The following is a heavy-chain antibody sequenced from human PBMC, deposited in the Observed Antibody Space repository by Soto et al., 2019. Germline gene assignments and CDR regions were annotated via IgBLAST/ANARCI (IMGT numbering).Heavy chain of an antibody. V-gene: IGHV3-33*01. J-gene: IGHJ6*02. CDR1: GFTFSSYG. CDR3: ARDPLLQLRRMDV. Sequence: PGGSLRLSCAASGFTFSSYGMHWVRQAPVKGLGWVAVIWHDGSNKHYADSVKGRFTISRDNSKNTLYLQINSLRAEDTAVYYCARDPLLQLRRMDVWGQGTTVTVSS. CDR2: IWHDGSNK. D-gene: IGHD3-3*01.